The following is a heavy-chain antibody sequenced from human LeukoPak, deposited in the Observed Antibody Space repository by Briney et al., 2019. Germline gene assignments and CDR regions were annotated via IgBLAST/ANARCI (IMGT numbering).Heavy chain of an antibody. CDR1: GFTFSSYA. CDR2: ISYDGSNK. CDR3: ARVGYSYGWFYYYYYMDV. D-gene: IGHD5-18*01. V-gene: IGHV3-30*04. J-gene: IGHJ6*03. Sequence: GGSLRLSCAASGFTFSSYAMHWVRQAPGKGLEWVAVISYDGSNKYYADSVKGRFTISRDNSKNTLYLQMNSLRAEDTAVYYCARVGYSYGWFYYYYYMDVWGKGTTVTVSS.